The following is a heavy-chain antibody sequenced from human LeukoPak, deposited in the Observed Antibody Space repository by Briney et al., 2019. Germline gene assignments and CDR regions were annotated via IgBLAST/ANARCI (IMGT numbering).Heavy chain of an antibody. J-gene: IGHJ1*01. V-gene: IGHV3-23*01. CDR3: SRDPNGDYVGAFDFQR. D-gene: IGHD4-17*01. CDR2: IRGSVGGT. Sequence: GGSLRLSCVVSGFTFGTYAMTWVRQAPGRGLEWVSSIRGSVGGTYYADSVRGRFTISRDNSKNTLYLQMNSLRAEDTAIYYCSRDPNGDYVGAFDFQRWGQGTLVTVSS. CDR1: GFTFGTYA.